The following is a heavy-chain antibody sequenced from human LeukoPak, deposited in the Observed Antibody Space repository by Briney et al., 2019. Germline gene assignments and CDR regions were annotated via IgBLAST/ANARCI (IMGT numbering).Heavy chain of an antibody. J-gene: IGHJ4*02. CDR2: ISYDGSNQ. D-gene: IGHD3-22*01. Sequence: QPGGSLRLSCAASGFTFSNYWMHWVRQAPGKGLEWVALISYDGSNQYYADSVKGRFTISRDNSKNTLYLQMNSLRAEDTAVYYCAKGYYYDSSGYYQHFDHWGQGTLVTVSS. CDR1: GFTFSNYW. CDR3: AKGYYYDSSGYYQHFDH. V-gene: IGHV3-30*18.